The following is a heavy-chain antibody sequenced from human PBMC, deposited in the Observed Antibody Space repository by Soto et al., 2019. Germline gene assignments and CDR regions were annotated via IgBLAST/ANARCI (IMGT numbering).Heavy chain of an antibody. CDR1: GFTFSSYG. CDR2: IWYDGSNK. Sequence: GGSLRLSCAASGFTFSSYGMHWVRQAPGKGLEWVAVIWYDGSNKYYADSVKGRFTISRDNSKNTLYLQMNSLRAEDTAVYYCARELAAHYDCWSGPSADYYYGMDVWGQGTTVTVSS. D-gene: IGHD3-3*01. J-gene: IGHJ6*02. V-gene: IGHV3-33*01. CDR3: ARELAAHYDCWSGPSADYYYGMDV.